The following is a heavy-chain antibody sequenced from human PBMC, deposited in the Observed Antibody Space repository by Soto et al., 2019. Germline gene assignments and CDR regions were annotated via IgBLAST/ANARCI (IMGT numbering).Heavy chain of an antibody. CDR1: GFTFSSYS. D-gene: IGHD3-9*01. J-gene: IGHJ4*02. V-gene: IGHV3-21*01. Sequence: GGSLRLSCAASGFTFSSYSMNWVRQAPGKGLEWVSSISSSSSYIYYADSVKGRFTISRDNAKNSLYLQMNSLRAEDTAVYYCARDLEYYDILTGYYINWVFGGGGEYYFDYWGQGTLVTVSS. CDR3: ARDLEYYDILTGYYINWVFGGGGEYYFDY. CDR2: ISSSSSYI.